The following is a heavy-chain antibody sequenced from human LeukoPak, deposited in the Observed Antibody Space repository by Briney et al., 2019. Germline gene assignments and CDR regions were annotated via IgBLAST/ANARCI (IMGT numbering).Heavy chain of an antibody. CDR2: ISSSGSTI. V-gene: IGHV3-11*01. D-gene: IGHD3-3*01. CDR1: GFTFSDYY. Sequence: GGSLRLSCAASGFTFSDYYMSWIRQAPGKGLEWVSHISSSGSTIYYADSVKGRFTISRDNAKNSLYLQMNSLRAEDTAVYYCARDHFTIFGVGSGMDVWGQGTTVTVSS. CDR3: ARDHFTIFGVGSGMDV. J-gene: IGHJ6*02.